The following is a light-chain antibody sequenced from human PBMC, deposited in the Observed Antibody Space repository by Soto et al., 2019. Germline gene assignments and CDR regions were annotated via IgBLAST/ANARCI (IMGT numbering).Light chain of an antibody. Sequence: QSALTQPASVSGSPGQSITISCTGTSSDVGGYNYVSWYQQHPGKAPKLMIYDVSNRPSGVSNRFSGSKSGNTASLTISGRQAEYEADYYCSSYTSSSLEVFGTGTKVTVL. V-gene: IGLV2-14*01. CDR3: SSYTSSSLEV. CDR1: SSDVGGYNY. CDR2: DVS. J-gene: IGLJ1*01.